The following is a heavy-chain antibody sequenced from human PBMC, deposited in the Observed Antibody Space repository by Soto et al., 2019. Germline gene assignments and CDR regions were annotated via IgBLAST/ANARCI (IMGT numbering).Heavy chain of an antibody. D-gene: IGHD3-16*01. CDR2: IVPRFGSP. CDR3: ARDRIQLRLGKYSFNGMDV. Sequence: QVQLVQSGAEMRKPGSSLRVSCKASGGTFSDYAFSWVRQAPGQGLEWMGGIVPRFGSPNYAQKFGGRVTITADTSSHTVYMALRNLGFDHKAVYFCARDRIQLRLGKYSFNGMDVWGQGTTIIVSS. J-gene: IGHJ6*02. CDR1: GGTFSDYA. V-gene: IGHV1-69*06.